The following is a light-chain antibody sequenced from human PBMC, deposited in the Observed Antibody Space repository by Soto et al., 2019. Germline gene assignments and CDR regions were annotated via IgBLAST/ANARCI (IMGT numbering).Light chain of an antibody. CDR3: QQRSNWVT. J-gene: IGKJ5*01. V-gene: IGKV3-11*01. CDR2: DTP. Sequence: EVVLTQSPATLSLSPGERATLSCRASQSVNRYLAWYQQTPGQAPRLLIYDTPNRATGIPARFSGSGSGTDFTLTISSLEPEDFAVYYCQQRSNWVTFGQGTRLEI. CDR1: QSVNRY.